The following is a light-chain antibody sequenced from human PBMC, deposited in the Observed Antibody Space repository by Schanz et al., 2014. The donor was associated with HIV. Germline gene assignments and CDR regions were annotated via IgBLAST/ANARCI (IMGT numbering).Light chain of an antibody. CDR3: CSYTTSSTLV. CDR2: EVS. J-gene: IGLJ2*01. V-gene: IGLV2-14*02. Sequence: QSVLTQPASVSGSPGQSITISCTGTSSDVGTYNLVSWYQQLPDKVPKLMIYEVSKRPSGVSNRFSGSKSGNTASLTISGLQAEDEADYYCCSYTTSSTLVFGGGTKLTVL. CDR1: SSDVGTYNL.